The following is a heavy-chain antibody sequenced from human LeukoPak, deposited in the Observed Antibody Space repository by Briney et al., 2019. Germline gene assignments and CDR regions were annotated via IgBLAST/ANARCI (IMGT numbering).Heavy chain of an antibody. D-gene: IGHD3-16*02. J-gene: IGHJ4*02. CDR3: ARHAHRYDYVWGSYRYTSYYFDY. CDR2: INHSGST. Sequence: SETLSLTCAVYGGSFSGYYWSWIRQPPGKGLEWIGEINHSGSTNYNPSLKSRVTISVDTSKNQFSLKLSSVTAADTAVYYCARHAHRYDYVWGSYRYTSYYFDYWGQGTLVTVSS. V-gene: IGHV4-34*01. CDR1: GGSFSGYY.